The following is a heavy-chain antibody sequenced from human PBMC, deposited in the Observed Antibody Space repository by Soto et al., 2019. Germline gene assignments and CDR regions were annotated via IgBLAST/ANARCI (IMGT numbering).Heavy chain of an antibody. CDR3: AKVSVRGASYYFDY. D-gene: IGHD3-10*01. Sequence: GGSLRLSCAASGFTFDDYTMHWVRQAPGKGLEWVSLISWDGGSTYYADSVKGRFTISRDNSKNSLYLQMNSLRTEDTALYYCAKVSVRGASYYFDYWDQGTLVTGS. V-gene: IGHV3-43*01. CDR2: ISWDGGST. J-gene: IGHJ4*02. CDR1: GFTFDDYT.